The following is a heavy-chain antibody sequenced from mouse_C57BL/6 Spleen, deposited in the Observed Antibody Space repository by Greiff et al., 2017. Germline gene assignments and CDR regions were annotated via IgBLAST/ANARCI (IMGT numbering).Heavy chain of an antibody. V-gene: IGHV1-54*01. CDR2: INPGSGGT. CDR3: ARLNDYGAMDY. CDR1: GYAFTNYL. J-gene: IGHJ4*01. D-gene: IGHD2-4*01. Sequence: QVQLQQSGAELVRPGTSVKVSCKASGYAFTNYLIEWVKQRPGQGLEWIGVINPGSGGTNYNEKFKGKATLTADKSSSTAYMQLSSLTSEDSAVYFCARLNDYGAMDYWGQGTSVTVAS.